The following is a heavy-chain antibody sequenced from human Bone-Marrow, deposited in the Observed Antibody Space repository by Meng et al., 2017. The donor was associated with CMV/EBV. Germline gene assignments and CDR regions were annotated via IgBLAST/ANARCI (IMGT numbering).Heavy chain of an antibody. D-gene: IGHD6-19*01. V-gene: IGHV1-18*01. CDR2: ISAYNGNT. CDR1: GYTFTSYG. J-gene: IGHJ4*02. CDR3: ARGLGIAVAGPMPFDC. Sequence: ASVKVSCKASGYTFTSYGISWVRQAPGQGLEWMGWISAYNGNTNYAQKLQGRVTMTTDTSTSTAYMELRSLRSDDTAVYYCARGLGIAVAGPMPFDCWGQGTLVTVSS.